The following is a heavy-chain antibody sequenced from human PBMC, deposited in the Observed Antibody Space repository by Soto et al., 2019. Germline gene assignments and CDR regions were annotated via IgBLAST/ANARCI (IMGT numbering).Heavy chain of an antibody. V-gene: IGHV4-30-2*01. CDR3: ARFGHSGGYFPSYFDS. Sequence: QLHLQESGSGLVRPSQTLTLTCAVSGASISSGDYSWTWIRQPPGRGLEWIGYIYLSGNTYYNPSLKSRVTISVVRSKNQFFLDLNYVPAADTAVYYCARFGHSGGYFPSYFDSWGQGTLVTVSS. CDR2: IYLSGNT. J-gene: IGHJ4*02. CDR1: GASISSGDYS. D-gene: IGHD3-22*01.